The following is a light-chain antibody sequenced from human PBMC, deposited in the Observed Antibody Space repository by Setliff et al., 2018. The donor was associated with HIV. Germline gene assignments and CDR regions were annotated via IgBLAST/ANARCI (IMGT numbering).Light chain of an antibody. J-gene: IGLJ1*01. CDR1: NSDIGTYNY. V-gene: IGLV2-14*03. CDR2: DVS. Sequence: QSALAQPASVSGSPGQSMTISCTGTNSDIGTYNYVSWYQQHPGKAPKLMIYDVSNRPSGISNRFSGSKSGNAASLTISGLQAEDEADYFCSSYSSSTTPYVFGTGTKATVL. CDR3: SSYSSSTTPYV.